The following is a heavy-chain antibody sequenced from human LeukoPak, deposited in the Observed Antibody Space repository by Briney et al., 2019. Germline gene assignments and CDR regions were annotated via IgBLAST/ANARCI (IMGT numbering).Heavy chain of an antibody. D-gene: IGHD6-19*01. CDR3: ARVSGWYRSAWFDP. V-gene: IGHV1-18*01. J-gene: IGHJ5*02. CDR2: ISAYNGNT. CDR1: GYTFTSYG. Sequence: APVKVSCKASGYTFTSYGISWVRQAPGQGLEWMGWISAYNGNTNYAQKLQGRVTMTTDTSTSTAYMELRSLRSDDTAVYYCARVSGWYRSAWFDPWGQGTLVTVSS.